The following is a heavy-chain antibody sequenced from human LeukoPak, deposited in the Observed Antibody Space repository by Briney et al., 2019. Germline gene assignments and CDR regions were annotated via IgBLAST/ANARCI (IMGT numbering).Heavy chain of an antibody. CDR2: ISSSSVYI. CDR1: GFTFNTYT. V-gene: IGHV3-21*04. D-gene: IGHD3-22*01. J-gene: IGHJ5*02. Sequence: GGSLRLSCAVSGFTFNTYTMNWVRQAPGKGLEWVSSISSSSVYIYYADSVKGRFTISRDNAKNSLYLQMNSLRAEDTAVYYCAKVDYYDSSGNYPNWFDPWGQGTLVTVSS. CDR3: AKVDYYDSSGNYPNWFDP.